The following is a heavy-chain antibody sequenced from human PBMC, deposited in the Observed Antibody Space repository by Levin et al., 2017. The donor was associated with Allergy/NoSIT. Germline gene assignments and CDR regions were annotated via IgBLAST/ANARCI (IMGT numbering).Heavy chain of an antibody. CDR1: GFTFSSYG. CDR3: ARGISGYDYYYYYGMDV. J-gene: IGHJ6*02. Sequence: GGSLRLSCAASGFTFSSYGMHWVRQAPGKGLEWVAVIWYDGSNKYYADSVKGRFTISRDNSKNTLYLQMNSLRAEDTAVYYCARGISGYDYYYYYGMDVWGQGTTVTVSS. V-gene: IGHV3-33*01. CDR2: IWYDGSNK. D-gene: IGHD5-12*01.